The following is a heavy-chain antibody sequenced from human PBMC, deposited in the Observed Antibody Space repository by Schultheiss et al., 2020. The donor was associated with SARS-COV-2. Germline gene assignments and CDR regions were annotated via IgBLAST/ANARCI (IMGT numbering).Heavy chain of an antibody. J-gene: IGHJ5*02. Sequence: ALVKVSCKASGYTFTSYAMHWVRQAPGQRLEWMGWINAGNGNTKYSQKFQGRVTITRDTSASTAYMELSSLRSEDTAVYYCARDRGTNRGYCSGGSCYWFDPWGQGTLVTVSS. CDR3: ARDRGTNRGYCSGGSCYWFDP. D-gene: IGHD2-15*01. V-gene: IGHV1-3*01. CDR2: INAGNGNT. CDR1: GYTFTSYA.